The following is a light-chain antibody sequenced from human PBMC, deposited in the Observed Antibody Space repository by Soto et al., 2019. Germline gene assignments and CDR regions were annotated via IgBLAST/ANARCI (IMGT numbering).Light chain of an antibody. Sequence: DIQMTQSPSTLYASVGDRGTITCRASQSINNCLAWYQQKPGKAPKLLIYDGVSVESGVPLRFRGSGFGTEFTLTISSLQPDDSATYYCQQYKRYSLTFGVGTKVAI. CDR2: DGV. CDR3: QQYKRYSLT. CDR1: QSINNC. J-gene: IGKJ4*01. V-gene: IGKV1-5*01.